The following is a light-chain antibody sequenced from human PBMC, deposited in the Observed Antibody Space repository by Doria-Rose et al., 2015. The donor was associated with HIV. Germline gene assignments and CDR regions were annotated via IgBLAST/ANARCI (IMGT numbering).Light chain of an antibody. CDR1: QSFSSTY. J-gene: IGKJ1*01. Sequence: TQSPGTLSLSPGERATLSCRASQSFSSTYLAWYQQKPGQAPSLLIYDGSTRATGITDRFSASGSGTDFTLPINRLEPEDFALYYCHQYGTSWTFGQGTKVGI. CDR2: DGS. V-gene: IGKV3-20*01. CDR3: HQYGTSWT.